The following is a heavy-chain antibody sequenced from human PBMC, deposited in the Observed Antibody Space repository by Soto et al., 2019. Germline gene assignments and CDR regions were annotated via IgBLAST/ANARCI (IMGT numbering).Heavy chain of an antibody. J-gene: IGHJ4*02. V-gene: IGHV3-21*01. CDR1: GFTFSSYS. CDR3: ARSPHLPGGLIGIYGDY. D-gene: IGHD3-10*01. Sequence: GGSLRLSCAASGFTFSSYSMNWVRQAPGKGLEWVSSISSSSSYIYYADSVKGRFTISRDNAKNSLYLQMNSLRAEDTAVYYCARSPHLPGGLIGIYGDYWGQGTLVTVSS. CDR2: ISSSSSYI.